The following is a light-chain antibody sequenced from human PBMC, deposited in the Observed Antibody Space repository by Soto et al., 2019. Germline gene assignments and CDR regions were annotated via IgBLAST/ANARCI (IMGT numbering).Light chain of an antibody. V-gene: IGKV1-5*03. J-gene: IGKJ2*01. CDR3: QQYDSYPST. CDR1: QSISTW. Sequence: DIQMTQSPSTLPASVGDRVTITCRASQSISTWLAWYQQQPGKAPKLLIYKASSLRSGVPSRFSGSGSGTQSTLTINTLQPDDSATYYCQQYDSYPSTFGQGTKLEIK. CDR2: KAS.